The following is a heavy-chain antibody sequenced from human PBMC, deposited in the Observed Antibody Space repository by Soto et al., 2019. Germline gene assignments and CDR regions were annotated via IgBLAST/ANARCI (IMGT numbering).Heavy chain of an antibody. Sequence: PGGSLRLSCAASGFTFSNYAMTWVRQAPGKGLEWVSSINPSADTTFHAASVKGRFTISRDNSKNTLYLQMNSLRAEDTAVYYCAKDPTGTTRGSWDYWGQGALVTVSS. J-gene: IGHJ4*02. D-gene: IGHD1-1*01. CDR3: AKDPTGTTRGSWDY. V-gene: IGHV3-23*01. CDR2: INPSADTT. CDR1: GFTFSNYA.